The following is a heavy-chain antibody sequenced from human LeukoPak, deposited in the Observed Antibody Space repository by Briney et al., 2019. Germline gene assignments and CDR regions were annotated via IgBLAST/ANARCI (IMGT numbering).Heavy chain of an antibody. J-gene: IGHJ5*02. CDR3: ATMYSNFPWLDP. D-gene: IGHD4-11*01. Sequence: GASVKVSCKVSGYTLTELSMHWVRQAPGKGLEWMGGFDPEDGETIYAQKFQGRVTMTEDTSTDTAYMELSSPRSEDTAVYYCATMYSNFPWLDPWGQGTLVTVSS. V-gene: IGHV1-24*01. CDR1: GYTLTELS. CDR2: FDPEDGET.